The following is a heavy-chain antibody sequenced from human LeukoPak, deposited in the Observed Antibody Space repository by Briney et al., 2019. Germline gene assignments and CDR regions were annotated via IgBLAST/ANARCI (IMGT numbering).Heavy chain of an antibody. CDR3: ARVAGEGYSYGQTRDAFDI. CDR2: ISGYNGNT. D-gene: IGHD5-18*01. Sequence: ASVKVSCKASGYTFTSYGISWVRQAPGQGLEWMGWISGYNGNTNYAQKLQGRVIMTTDTSTSTVYMELSSLRSEDTAVYYCARVAGEGYSYGQTRDAFDIWGQGTMVTVSS. J-gene: IGHJ3*02. V-gene: IGHV1-18*01. CDR1: GYTFTSYG.